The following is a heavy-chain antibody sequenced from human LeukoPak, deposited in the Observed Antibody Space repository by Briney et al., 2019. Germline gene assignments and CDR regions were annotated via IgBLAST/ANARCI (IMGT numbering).Heavy chain of an antibody. CDR3: ARGLPKIQLYLGDAFDI. Sequence: GASVKVSCKASGYSFTNYAMSWMRQAPGQGLEWMGWINTNTGNPTYAQGFTGRFVFSLDTSVSTAYLQISSLKPEDTAVYFCARGLPKIQLYLGDAFDIWGQGTMVTVSS. J-gene: IGHJ3*02. D-gene: IGHD5-18*01. V-gene: IGHV7-4-1*02. CDR2: INTNTGNP. CDR1: GYSFTNYA.